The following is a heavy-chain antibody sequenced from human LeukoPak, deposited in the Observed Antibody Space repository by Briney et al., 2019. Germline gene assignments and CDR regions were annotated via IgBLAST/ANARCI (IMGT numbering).Heavy chain of an antibody. CDR2: ISWNSGSI. J-gene: IGHJ4*02. D-gene: IGHD6-19*01. V-gene: IGHV3-9*01. CDR3: AKDLTLPCIAVAGTGFDY. Sequence: GGSLRLSCAASGFTFDDYAMHWVRQAPGKGLEWVSGISWNSGSIGYADSVKGRFTISRDNAKNSLYLQMNSLRAEDTALYYCAKDLTLPCIAVAGTGFDYWGQGTLVTVSS. CDR1: GFTFDDYA.